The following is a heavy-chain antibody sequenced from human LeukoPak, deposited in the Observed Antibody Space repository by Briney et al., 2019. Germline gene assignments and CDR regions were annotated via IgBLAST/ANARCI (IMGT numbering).Heavy chain of an antibody. V-gene: IGHV3-23*01. CDR3: AKVDTAMVVDY. CDR2: ISGSGGST. D-gene: IGHD5-18*01. Sequence: GGSLRLSCAASGFTFSSYAMSWVRQAPGKGMETVSAISGSGGSTSYADSVKRRLTISRDNFKNTLYLQMNSLRAEDTAVYYCAKVDTAMVVDYWGQGTLVSVSS. CDR1: GFTFSSYA. J-gene: IGHJ4*02.